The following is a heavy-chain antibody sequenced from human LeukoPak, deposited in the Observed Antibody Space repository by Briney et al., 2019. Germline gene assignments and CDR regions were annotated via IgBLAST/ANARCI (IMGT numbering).Heavy chain of an antibody. V-gene: IGHV3-23*01. CDR3: AKDPSPYSSSWNHFDY. J-gene: IGHJ4*02. CDR2: TNGSGGST. CDR1: VFTFISDA. Sequence: GSLRLSSAAPVFTFISDAVSSVRPAPGKGLEWVSPTNGSGGSTYYADSVKGRFTISRDNSKNTLYLQMNSLRAEDTAVYYCAKDPSPYSSSWNHFDYWGQGTLVTVSS. D-gene: IGHD6-13*01.